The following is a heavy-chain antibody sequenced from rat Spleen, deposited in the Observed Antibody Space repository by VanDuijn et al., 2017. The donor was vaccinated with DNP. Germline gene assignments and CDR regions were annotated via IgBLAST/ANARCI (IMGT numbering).Heavy chain of an antibody. CDR2: INTDGGST. CDR1: GFTFSDYA. V-gene: IGHV5S23*01. D-gene: IGHD1-11*01. J-gene: IGHJ2*01. Sequence: EVQLVESGGGLVQPGNSLKLSCAASGFTFSDYAMAWVRQAPKKGLEWVASINTDGGSTFYPDSVKGRFTISRDNAENTVYLQMNSLRSEDTASYYCAKGGDYGGFDYWGQGVMVTVSS. CDR3: AKGGDYGGFDY.